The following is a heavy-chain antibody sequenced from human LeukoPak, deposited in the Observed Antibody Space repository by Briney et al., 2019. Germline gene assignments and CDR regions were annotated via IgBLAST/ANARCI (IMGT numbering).Heavy chain of an antibody. V-gene: IGHV6-1*01. D-gene: IGHD5-18*01. CDR2: TYYTSKWYG. J-gene: IGHJ6*02. Sequence: SQTLSLTRGILGDSVSRNNAAWNWIRQSPSRGLEWLGRTYYTSKWYGNYAESVKSRITVNADTSKNQFSLHLDSVTAADTAVYYCARGTAMVPTVWGQGTTVTVSS. CDR3: ARGTAMVPTV. CDR1: GDSVSRNNAA.